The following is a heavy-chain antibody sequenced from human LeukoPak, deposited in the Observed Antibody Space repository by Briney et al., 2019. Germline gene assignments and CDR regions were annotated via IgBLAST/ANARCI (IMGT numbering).Heavy chain of an antibody. V-gene: IGHV3-21*01. CDR2: ISSSSSYI. J-gene: IGHJ4*02. CDR3: ARSVGETGIVVVPAAIFDY. CDR1: GFTFSSYS. Sequence: PGGSLRLSCAASGFTFSSYSMNWVRQAPGKGLEWVSSISSSSSYIYYADSVKGRFTISRDNAKNSLYLQMNSLRAEDTAVYYCARSVGETGIVVVPAAIFDYWGQGTLVTVSS. D-gene: IGHD2-2*01.